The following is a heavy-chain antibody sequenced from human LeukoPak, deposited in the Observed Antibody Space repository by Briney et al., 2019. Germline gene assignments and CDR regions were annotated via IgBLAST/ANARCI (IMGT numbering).Heavy chain of an antibody. CDR3: AKDVRAAGPNDTFDY. CDR1: GFTFSSCA. D-gene: IGHD6-13*01. J-gene: IGHJ4*02. CDR2: ISGSGGST. V-gene: IGHV3-23*01. Sequence: PGGSLRLSCAASGFTFSSCAMSWVRQAPGKGLEWVSAISGSGGSTYYADSVKGRFTISRDNSKNTLYLQMNSLRAEDTAVYYCAKDVRAAGPNDTFDYWGQGTLVTVSS.